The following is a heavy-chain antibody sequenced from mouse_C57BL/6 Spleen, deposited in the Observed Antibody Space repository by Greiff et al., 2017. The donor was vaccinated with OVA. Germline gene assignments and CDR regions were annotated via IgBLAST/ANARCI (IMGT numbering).Heavy chain of an antibody. V-gene: IGHV1-64*01. J-gene: IGHJ3*01. CDR1: GYTFTSYW. CDR3: ARFVGLGEAWFAY. Sequence: QVHVKQPGAELVKPGASVKLSCKASGYTFTSYWMHWVKQRPGQGLEWIGMIHPNSGSTNYNEKFKSKATLTGDKSSSTAYMQLSSLTSEDSAVYYCARFVGLGEAWFAYWGQGTLVTVSA. CDR2: IHPNSGST.